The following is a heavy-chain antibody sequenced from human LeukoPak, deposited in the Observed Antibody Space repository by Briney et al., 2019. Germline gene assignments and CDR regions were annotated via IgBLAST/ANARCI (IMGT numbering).Heavy chain of an antibody. CDR3: ARVENHYGSGTNWFDP. J-gene: IGHJ5*02. V-gene: IGHV4-59*01. CDR1: GGSISSYY. Sequence: PAETLSLTCTVSGGSISSYYWSWIRQPPGKGLGWIGYIYYSGSTNYNPSLKSRVTISVDTSKKQFSLKLSSVTAADTAVYYCARVENHYGSGTNWFDPWGQGTLVTVSS. D-gene: IGHD3-10*01. CDR2: IYYSGST.